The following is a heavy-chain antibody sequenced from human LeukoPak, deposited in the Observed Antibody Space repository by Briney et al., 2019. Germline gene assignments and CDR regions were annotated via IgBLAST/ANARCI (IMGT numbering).Heavy chain of an antibody. D-gene: IGHD2-21*01. CDR3: AKDGED. CDR1: GFTFGHYA. Sequence: GRSLRLSCAASGFTFGHYAMHWVRQAPGKGLEWVAIISFDGTNKYYADSVKGRFTISRDNSKNTLYLHMDSLRADDTAVYYCAKDGEDWGQGTLVTVSS. CDR2: ISFDGTNK. V-gene: IGHV3-30*18. J-gene: IGHJ4*02.